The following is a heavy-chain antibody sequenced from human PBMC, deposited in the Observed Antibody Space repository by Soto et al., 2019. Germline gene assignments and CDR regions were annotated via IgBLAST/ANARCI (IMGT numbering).Heavy chain of an antibody. V-gene: IGHV3-30-3*01. J-gene: IGHJ4*02. D-gene: IGHD6-19*01. CDR3: ARQAVPDF. CDR1: GFSFSKYA. Sequence: PGGSLRLSCAASGFSFSKYAMHWVRQAPGKGLEWVAVITYDATNEYYADSVKGRFTISRDNSNNTLSLHMSSLRLADTAVYYCARQAVPDFWGQGTLVTGSS. CDR2: ITYDATNE.